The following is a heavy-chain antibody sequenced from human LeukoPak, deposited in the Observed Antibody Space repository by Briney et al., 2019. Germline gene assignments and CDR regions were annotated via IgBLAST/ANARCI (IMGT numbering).Heavy chain of an antibody. CDR1: GGSISSSSTYY. CDR3: ASLGYYYYMDV. V-gene: IGHV4-39*07. Sequence: SETLSLTCTVSGGSISSSSTYYCGWIRQPPGKGLEWIGSIYYSGSTYYNPPLNSRVTISVDTSTSQFSLELSSVTAADTAVYYCASLGYYYYMDVWGKGATVTVSS. CDR2: IYYSGST. J-gene: IGHJ6*03.